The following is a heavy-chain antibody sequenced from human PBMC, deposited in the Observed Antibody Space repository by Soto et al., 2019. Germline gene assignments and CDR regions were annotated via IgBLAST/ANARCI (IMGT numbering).Heavy chain of an antibody. J-gene: IGHJ4*02. Sequence: GGSLRLSCAASGFTFITYGMHWVRQAPCKGLEWVAVTWYDGSNSFYADSVKGRFTISRDNSKRTLYLQMDRLRVEDTAVYYCARDCSGGSCYYLDNWGQGTLVTVSS. CDR3: ARDCSGGSCYYLDN. CDR2: TWYDGSNS. CDR1: GFTFITYG. V-gene: IGHV3-33*01. D-gene: IGHD2-15*01.